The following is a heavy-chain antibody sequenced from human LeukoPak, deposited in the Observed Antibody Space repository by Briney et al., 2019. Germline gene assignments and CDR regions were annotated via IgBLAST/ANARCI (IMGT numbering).Heavy chain of an antibody. CDR3: AKNYYDSSGYYQYYFDY. CDR1: GFTFSSYG. CDR2: IRYDGSNK. D-gene: IGHD3-22*01. Sequence: GGSLRLSGAGSGFTFSSYGMPWFRKAPAKGLEGVAFIRYDGSNKYYADSVKGRFTISRDNSKNTLYLQMNSLRAEDTAVYYCAKNYYDSSGYYQYYFDYWGQGTLVTVSS. J-gene: IGHJ4*02. V-gene: IGHV3-30*02.